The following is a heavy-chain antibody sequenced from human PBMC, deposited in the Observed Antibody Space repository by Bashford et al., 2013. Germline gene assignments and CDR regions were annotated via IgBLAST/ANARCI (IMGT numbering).Heavy chain of an antibody. CDR1: GGSISTYY. J-gene: IGHJ4*02. V-gene: IGHV4-59*01. Sequence: SETLSLTCTVSGGSISTYYWNWIRQPPGKGLEWIGYVYYSGSTNYNPSLKSRVTISVDTSKNQFSVKLSSVTAADTAVYYCARGDGYDPFDHWGQGTLVTVSS. CDR3: ARGDGYDPFDH. CDR2: VYYSGST. D-gene: IGHD5-12*01.